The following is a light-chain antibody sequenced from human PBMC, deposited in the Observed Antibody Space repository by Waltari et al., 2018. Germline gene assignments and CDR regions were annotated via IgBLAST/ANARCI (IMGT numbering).Light chain of an antibody. CDR1: SSDVGADNY. V-gene: IGLV2-14*03. J-gene: IGLJ2*01. CDR2: DVT. CDR3: SSYTSSSTPLV. Sequence: QSEMRQPPSVSGSPGQSITISCTGTSSDVGADNYFSWYQQHPGQAPKLMISDVTSRPSGVSNRFSGSKSGNTASLTISGLQAEDEADYYCSSYTSSSTPLVFGGGTKLTVL.